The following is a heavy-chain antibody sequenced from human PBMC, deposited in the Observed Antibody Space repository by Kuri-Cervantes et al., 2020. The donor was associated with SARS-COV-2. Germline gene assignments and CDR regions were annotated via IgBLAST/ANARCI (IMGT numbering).Heavy chain of an antibody. CDR2: ISSSSSYI. D-gene: IGHD3-16*01. Sequence: GGSLRPSCAASGFTFSSYSMNWVRQAPGKGLEWVSSISSSSSYIYYADSVKGRFNISRDNAKNSLYLQMNSLRAEDTAVYYCARVGLGGDFDYWGQGTLVTVSS. CDR3: ARVGLGGDFDY. J-gene: IGHJ4*02. V-gene: IGHV3-21*01. CDR1: GFTFSSYS.